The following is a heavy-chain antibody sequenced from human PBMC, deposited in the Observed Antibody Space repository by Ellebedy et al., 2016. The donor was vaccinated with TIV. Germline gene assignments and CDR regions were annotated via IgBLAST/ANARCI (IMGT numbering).Heavy chain of an antibody. Sequence: PGGSLRLSCAASGLTFNGYWMHWVRQVPGKGLVWVSRINSDGSSTFYADSVKGRLTISRDNAKSTLYLQMSSLRAEDTAVYYCASEPIHYDLSGYYLGIAYWGQGTLVTVSS. J-gene: IGHJ4*02. V-gene: IGHV3-74*01. D-gene: IGHD3-22*01. CDR2: INSDGSST. CDR1: GLTFNGYW. CDR3: ASEPIHYDLSGYYLGIAY.